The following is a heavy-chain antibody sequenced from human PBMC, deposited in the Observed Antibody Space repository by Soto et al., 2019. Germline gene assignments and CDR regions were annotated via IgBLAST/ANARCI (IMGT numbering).Heavy chain of an antibody. CDR2: IGVVGDV. D-gene: IGHD4-17*01. J-gene: IGHJ2*01. V-gene: IGHV3-13*01. CDR1: GFTFSTSD. Sequence: EVQLVESGGGLVQPGGSLRLSCAASGFTFSTSDLHWVRQVTGKGPEWVSAIGVVGDVYYADSVKGRFTISRENAKNSVYLQMSGLRVGDTAVYYCAREALNYGANSFDWYFDLWGRGTLVTVSS. CDR3: AREALNYGANSFDWYFDL.